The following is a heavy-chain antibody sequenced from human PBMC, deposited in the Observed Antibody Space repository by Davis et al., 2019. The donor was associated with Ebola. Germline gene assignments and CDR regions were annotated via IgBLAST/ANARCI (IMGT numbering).Heavy chain of an antibody. D-gene: IGHD6-13*01. V-gene: IGHV4-34*01. CDR2: INHSGST. CDR3: ARGIAAAGQYYFDY. CDR1: GGSFSGYY. Sequence: PSETLSLTCAVYGGSFSGYYWSWIRQPPGKGLEWIGEINHSGSTNYNPSLKSRVTISVDTSKNQFSLKLSSVTAADTAVYYCARGIAAAGQYYFDYWGQGTLVTVSS. J-gene: IGHJ4*02.